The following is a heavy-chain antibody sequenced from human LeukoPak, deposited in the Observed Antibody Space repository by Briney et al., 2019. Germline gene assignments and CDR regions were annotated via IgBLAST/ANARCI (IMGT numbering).Heavy chain of an antibody. CDR1: GFTFSSSA. D-gene: IGHD1-26*01. Sequence: PGGSLRLSCAASGFTFSSSAMSWVRQAPGKGLEWVSAISDSGSKSYYADSVKGRFTISRDNSRNTLYLQMSSLRVEDTAMYFCANPIVGSILLAYWGQGTLVTVSS. CDR2: ISDSGSKS. J-gene: IGHJ4*02. V-gene: IGHV3-23*01. CDR3: ANPIVGSILLAY.